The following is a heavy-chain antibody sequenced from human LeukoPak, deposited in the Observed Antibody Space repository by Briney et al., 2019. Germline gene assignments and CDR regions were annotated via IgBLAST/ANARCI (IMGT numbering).Heavy chain of an antibody. CDR3: ASTTSDYGVDY. D-gene: IGHD4-17*01. CDR1: GGSISSSSYY. V-gene: IGHV4-39*07. J-gene: IGHJ4*02. Sequence: SETLSLTCTVSGGSISSSSYYWGWIRQAPGKGLEWIGSIYYSGSTYYNPSLKSRVTISVDTSKNQFSLKLSSVAAADTAVYYCASTTSDYGVDYWGQGTLVTVSS. CDR2: IYYSGST.